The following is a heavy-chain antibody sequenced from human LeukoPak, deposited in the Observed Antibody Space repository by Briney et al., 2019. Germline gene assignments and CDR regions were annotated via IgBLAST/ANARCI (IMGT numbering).Heavy chain of an antibody. Sequence: SQTLSPTCTVSGGSISSGSYYWSWIRQPAGKGLEWIGRIYTSGSTNYNPSLKSRVTISVDTSKNQFSLKLSSVTAADTAVYNCARDSYDFWSGYYSDYWGQGTLVTVSS. D-gene: IGHD3-3*01. CDR2: IYTSGST. J-gene: IGHJ4*02. CDR3: ARDSYDFWSGYYSDY. CDR1: GGSISSGSYY. V-gene: IGHV4-61*02.